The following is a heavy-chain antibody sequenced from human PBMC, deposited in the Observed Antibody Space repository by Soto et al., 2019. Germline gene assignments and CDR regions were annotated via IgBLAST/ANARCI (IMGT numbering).Heavy chain of an antibody. CDR1: GVTIRHLS. CDR3: VKVSGYCTGGSCFSYFDY. Sequence: GGSLRLCSSGSGVTIRHLSLYWARQPPRKGLQCVSSISGSGGNIYYAESVKGRFTISRDNSKNTLYLQMTSLSSEDSAVYYCVKVSGYCTGGSCFSYFDYWGQGT. V-gene: IGHV3-64D*06. CDR2: ISGSGGNI. J-gene: IGHJ4*02. D-gene: IGHD2-15*01.